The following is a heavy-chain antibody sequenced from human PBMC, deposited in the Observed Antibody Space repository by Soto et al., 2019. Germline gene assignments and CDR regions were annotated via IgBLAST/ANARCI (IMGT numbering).Heavy chain of an antibody. J-gene: IGHJ4*02. V-gene: IGHV1-2*04. CDR1: GYTFTGYY. CDR3: ARETAVAGTTTLYYFDY. Sequence: ASVKVSCKASGYTFTGYYMHWVRQAPGQGLEWMGWINPNSGGTNYAQKFQGWVTMTRDTSISTAYMELSRLRSDDTAVYYCARETAVAGTTTLYYFDYWGQGTLVTVS. CDR2: INPNSGGT. D-gene: IGHD6-19*01.